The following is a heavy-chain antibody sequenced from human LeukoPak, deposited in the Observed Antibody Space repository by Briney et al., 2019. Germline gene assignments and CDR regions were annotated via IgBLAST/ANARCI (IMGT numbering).Heavy chain of an antibody. Sequence: ASVKVSCKASGYTFTSYDINWVRQASGQGLEWMGWMNPNSGNTGFAQKFQGRVTMTSNTSISTAYMELTSLRSEDTGMYYCARDPLRGAAGSYLLDYWGQGTLVTVSS. CDR3: ARDPLRGAAGSYLLDY. D-gene: IGHD3-10*01. V-gene: IGHV1-8*01. CDR1: GYTFTSYD. J-gene: IGHJ4*02. CDR2: MNPNSGNT.